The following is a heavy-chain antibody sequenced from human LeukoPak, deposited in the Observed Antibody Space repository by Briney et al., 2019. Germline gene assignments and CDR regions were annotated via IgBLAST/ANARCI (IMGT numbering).Heavy chain of an antibody. V-gene: IGHV1-46*01. Sequence: ASVKVPCKASGYTFTSYYMHWVRQAPGQGLEWMGIINPSGGSTSYAQKFQGRVTMTRDTSTSTVYMELSSLRSEDTAVYYCARDLSYCGGDCYSGYFDYWGQGTLVTVSS. D-gene: IGHD2-21*02. CDR3: ARDLSYCGGDCYSGYFDY. CDR2: INPSGGST. CDR1: GYTFTSYY. J-gene: IGHJ4*02.